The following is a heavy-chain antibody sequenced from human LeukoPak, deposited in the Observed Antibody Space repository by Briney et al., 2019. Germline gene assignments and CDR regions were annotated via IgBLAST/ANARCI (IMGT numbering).Heavy chain of an antibody. D-gene: IGHD3-22*01. CDR2: INPNSGGT. Sequence: ASVKVSCKASGYTFTGYYMHWVRQAPGQGLEWMGWINPNSGGTNYAQKFQGRVTMTRDTSISTAYMELSRLRSEDTAVYYCASGPTDWTGAGTVVITYFDYWGQGTLVTVSS. J-gene: IGHJ4*02. CDR3: ASGPTDWTGAGTVVITYFDY. V-gene: IGHV1-2*02. CDR1: GYTFTGYY.